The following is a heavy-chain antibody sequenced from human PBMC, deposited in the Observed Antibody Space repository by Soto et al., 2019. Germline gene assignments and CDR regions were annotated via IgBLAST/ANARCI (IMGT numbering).Heavy chain of an antibody. CDR2: IYYSGRT. V-gene: IGHV4-39*01. D-gene: IGHD6-19*01. Sequence: QLQLQESGPGLVKPSETLSLTCTVSGGSISSSSYYWGWIRQPPGKGLEWIGSIYYSGRTYYNPSLKSRVTISVDTSKNQFSLKLSSLTAADTAVYYCARLPSGWDGWFDPWGQGTLVTVSS. CDR3: ARLPSGWDGWFDP. CDR1: GGSISSSSYY. J-gene: IGHJ5*02.